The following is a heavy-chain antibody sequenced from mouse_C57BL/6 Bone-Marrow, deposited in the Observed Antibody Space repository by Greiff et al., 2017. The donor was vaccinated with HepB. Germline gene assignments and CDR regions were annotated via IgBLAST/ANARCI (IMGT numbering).Heavy chain of an antibody. V-gene: IGHV7-1*01. Sequence: EVQVVESGGGLVQSGRSLRLSCATSGFTFSDFYMEWVRQAPGKGLEWIAASRNKANDYTTEYSASVKGRFIVSRYTSQSILYLQMNALRAEDTAIYYCARDAPTGTGAMDDWGQGTSVTVSS. D-gene: IGHD4-1*02. CDR3: ARDAPTGTGAMDD. J-gene: IGHJ4*01. CDR1: GFTFSDFY. CDR2: SRNKANDYTT.